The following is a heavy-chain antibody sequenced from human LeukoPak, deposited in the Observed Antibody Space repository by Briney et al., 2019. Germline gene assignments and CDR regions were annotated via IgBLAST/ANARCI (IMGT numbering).Heavy chain of an antibody. J-gene: IGHJ4*02. D-gene: IGHD1-26*01. CDR3: AKWESL. Sequence: PGGSLRLSCTASGFTFSGAWMTWVRQAPGKGLEWVAFIRYDGSNKYYADSVKGRFTISRDNSKNTLYLQMNSLRPEDTAVYYCAKWESLWGQGTLVTVSS. CDR1: GFTFSGAW. CDR2: IRYDGSNK. V-gene: IGHV3-30*02.